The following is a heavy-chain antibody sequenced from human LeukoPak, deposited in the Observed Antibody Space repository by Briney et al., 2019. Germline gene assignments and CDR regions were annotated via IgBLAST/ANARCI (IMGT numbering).Heavy chain of an antibody. Sequence: GGSLRLSCAASGFTFSSYSMNWVRQAPGKGLEWVSSISSSSSHIYYADSLKGRFTISRDIAKNSLYLQMNSLRAEDTAVYYCARGTPDAFDIWGQETMVTVSS. J-gene: IGHJ3*02. CDR3: ARGTPDAFDI. CDR2: ISSSSSHI. CDR1: GFTFSSYS. V-gene: IGHV3-21*01.